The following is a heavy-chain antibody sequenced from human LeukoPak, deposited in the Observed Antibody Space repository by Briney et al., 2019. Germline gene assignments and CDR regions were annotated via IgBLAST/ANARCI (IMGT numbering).Heavy chain of an antibody. D-gene: IGHD5-12*01. CDR3: ARVGALYRYSGYPGYYYYMDV. Sequence: ASVKVSCKASGYTFTSYDINWVRQATGQGLEWMGWMNPNSGNTGYAQKFQGRVTITRNTSISTAYMELSSLRSEDTAVYYCARVGALYRYSGYPGYYYYMDVWGKGTTVTVSS. J-gene: IGHJ6*03. CDR1: GYTFTSYD. CDR2: MNPNSGNT. V-gene: IGHV1-8*03.